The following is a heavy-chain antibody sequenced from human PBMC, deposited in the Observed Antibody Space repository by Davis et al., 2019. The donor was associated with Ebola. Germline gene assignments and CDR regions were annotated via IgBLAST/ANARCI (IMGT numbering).Heavy chain of an antibody. CDR2: IDPSDSYT. Sequence: GESLKISCKTSGYSFTSYWISWVRQMPGKGLEWMGRIDPSDSYTYYSPSFEDHVTLSADKSISTAYLQWTSLKASDTAVYYCARLTRNWYEVDYWGQGTLVTVSS. J-gene: IGHJ4*02. V-gene: IGHV5-10-1*01. D-gene: IGHD1-20*01. CDR3: ARLTRNWYEVDY. CDR1: GYSFTSYW.